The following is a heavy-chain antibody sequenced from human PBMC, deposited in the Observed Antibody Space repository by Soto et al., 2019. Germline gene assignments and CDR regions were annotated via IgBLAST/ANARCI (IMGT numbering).Heavy chain of an antibody. CDR3: ASSYYDSSGYQGFNY. D-gene: IGHD3-22*01. V-gene: IGHV3-33*01. J-gene: IGHJ4*02. Sequence: GGSLRLSCAASGFTFSSYGMHWVRQAPGKGLEWVAVIWYDGSNKYYADSVKGRFTISRDNSKNTLYLQMNSLRAEDTAVYYCASSYYDSSGYQGFNYWGQGTLVTVSS. CDR2: IWYDGSNK. CDR1: GFTFSSYG.